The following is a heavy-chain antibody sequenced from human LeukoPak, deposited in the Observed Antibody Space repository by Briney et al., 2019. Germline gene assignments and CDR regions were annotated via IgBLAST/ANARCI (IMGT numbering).Heavy chain of an antibody. CDR1: GFTFSSYW. V-gene: IGHV3-74*01. J-gene: IGHJ4*02. D-gene: IGHD2-2*01. Sequence: PGGSLRLSCAASGFTFSSYWMHWVRHAPGKGLVWVSRINSDGSTTSYADSVTGRFTISRDNAKSTLYLQRNSLRAERTAVYYCARGWVDIVVLAAAALDYWGQGTLVTVSS. CDR2: INSDGSTT. CDR3: ARGWVDIVVLAAAALDY.